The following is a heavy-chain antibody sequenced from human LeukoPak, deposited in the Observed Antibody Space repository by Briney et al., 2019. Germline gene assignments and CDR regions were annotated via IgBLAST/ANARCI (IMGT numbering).Heavy chain of an antibody. J-gene: IGHJ4*02. Sequence: GGSLRLSCAASGFTFSSYWMHWVRQAPGKGLVWVSRIISDGSSTAYADSVKGRFTISRDNAKSTLYLQMNSLRAEDTAVYYCARATVTSPTAVDYRGQGTLVTVSS. CDR3: ARATVTSPTAVDY. CDR2: IISDGSST. CDR1: GFTFSSYW. D-gene: IGHD4-17*01. V-gene: IGHV3-74*01.